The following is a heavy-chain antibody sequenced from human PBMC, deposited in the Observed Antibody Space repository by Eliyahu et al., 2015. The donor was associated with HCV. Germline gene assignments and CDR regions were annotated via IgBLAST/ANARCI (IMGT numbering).Heavy chain of an antibody. CDR2: IYSGGST. CDR3: ARDRYCSGGSCYSF. Sequence: EVQLVESGGGLVQPGGSLRLSCAASGFTVSSNYMSWVRQAPGKGLEWVSVIYSGGSTYYADSVKGRFTISRDNSKNTLYLQMNSLRAEDTAVYYCARDRYCSGGSCYSFWGQGTLVTVSS. D-gene: IGHD2-15*01. V-gene: IGHV3-66*01. J-gene: IGHJ4*02. CDR1: GFTVSSNY.